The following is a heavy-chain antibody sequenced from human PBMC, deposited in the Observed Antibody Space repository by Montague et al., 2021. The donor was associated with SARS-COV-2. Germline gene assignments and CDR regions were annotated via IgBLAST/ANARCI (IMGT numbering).Heavy chain of an antibody. V-gene: IGHV2-70*11. CDR3: VRTLTTKVAFDI. Sequence: PALVKPTQTLTLTCTFSGFSLSTSGMCVSWIRQPPGKALEWLARIDWDDDKYYSTSLKTRLTISKDTSKNQVVLTMTNMDPMDTATYYCVRTLTTKVAFDIWGQGTMVTVSS. D-gene: IGHD3-22*01. CDR1: GFSLSTSGMC. CDR2: IDWDDDK. J-gene: IGHJ3*02.